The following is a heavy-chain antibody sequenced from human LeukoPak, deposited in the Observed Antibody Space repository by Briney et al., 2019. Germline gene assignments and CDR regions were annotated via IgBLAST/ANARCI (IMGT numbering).Heavy chain of an antibody. CDR3: ARKSASGWLNAFDI. D-gene: IGHD6-19*01. Sequence: GGSLRRSCATSGFSFSDYWRSWVRQAPGKRLEWVANIKQDGSDKYYVDSVKGRFTISRDNAENSVYLQMNSLRAEDTALYFCARKSASGWLNAFDIWGQGTMVTVSS. CDR1: GFSFSDYW. V-gene: IGHV3-7*01. CDR2: IKQDGSDK. J-gene: IGHJ3*02.